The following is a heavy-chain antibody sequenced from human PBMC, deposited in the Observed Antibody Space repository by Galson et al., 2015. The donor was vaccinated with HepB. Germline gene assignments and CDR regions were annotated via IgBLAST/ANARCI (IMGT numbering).Heavy chain of an antibody. Sequence: SLRLSCAASGFTFSSYSMNWVRQAPGKGLEWVSYISSSSSTIYYADSVKGRFTISRDNAKNSLYLQMNSLRAEDTAVYYCARGRGWGLGGHFDYWGQGTLVTVSS. CDR3: ARGRGWGLGGHFDY. V-gene: IGHV3-48*01. D-gene: IGHD3-16*01. CDR1: GFTFSSYS. CDR2: ISSSSSTI. J-gene: IGHJ4*02.